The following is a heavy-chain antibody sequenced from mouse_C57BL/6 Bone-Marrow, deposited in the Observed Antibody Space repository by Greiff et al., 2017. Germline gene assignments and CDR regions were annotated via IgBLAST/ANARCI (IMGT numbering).Heavy chain of an antibody. CDR2: IHPNSGST. Sequence: QVQLQQPGAELVKPGASVKLSCKASGYTFTSYWMHWVKQRPGQGLEWIGMIHPNSGSTNYNEKFKSKATLTAEKSSSTAYMELSSLTSEDSAVYYCARSITTVVATGEYAMDYWGQGTSVTVSS. CDR3: ARSITTVVATGEYAMDY. CDR1: GYTFTSYW. V-gene: IGHV1-64*01. D-gene: IGHD1-1*01. J-gene: IGHJ4*01.